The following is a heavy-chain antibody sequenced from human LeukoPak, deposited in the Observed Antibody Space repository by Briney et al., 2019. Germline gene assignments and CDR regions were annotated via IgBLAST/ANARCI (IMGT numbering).Heavy chain of an antibody. D-gene: IGHD5-24*01. V-gene: IGHV1-69*13. CDR2: IIPIFGTA. J-gene: IGHJ3*02. CDR1: GGTFSSYA. CDR3: ARASPRRDGYNLGYDAFDI. Sequence: SVKVSCKASGGTFSSYAISWVRQAPGQGLEWMGGIIPIFGTANYAHKLQGRVTITADESTSTAYMELSSLRSEDTAVYYCARASPRRDGYNLGYDAFDIWGQGTMVTVSS.